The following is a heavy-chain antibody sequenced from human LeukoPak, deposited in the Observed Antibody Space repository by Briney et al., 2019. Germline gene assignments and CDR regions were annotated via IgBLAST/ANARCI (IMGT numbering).Heavy chain of an antibody. CDR1: GGSISSYY. CDR2: IYYSGST. D-gene: IGHD7-27*01. J-gene: IGHJ4*02. CDR3: ARELGIVGGFDY. V-gene: IGHV4-59*01. Sequence: SETLSLTCIVSGGSISSYYWNWIRQPPGKGLEWIGYIYYSGSTNYNPSLKSRVTISVDTSKNQFSLKLSSVTAADTAVYYCARELGIVGGFDYWGQGTLVTVSS.